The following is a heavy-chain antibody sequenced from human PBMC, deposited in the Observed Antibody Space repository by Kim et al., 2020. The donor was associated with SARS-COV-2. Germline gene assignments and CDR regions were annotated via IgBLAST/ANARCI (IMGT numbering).Heavy chain of an antibody. J-gene: IGHJ4*02. CDR3: TRDKLSVYYYDSSGYYQAPFDY. CDR1: GFTFGDYA. CDR2: IRSKAYGGTT. Sequence: GGSLRLSCTASGFTFGDYAMSWFRQAPGKGLEWVGFIRSKAYGGTTEYAASVKGRFTISRDDSKSIAYLQMNSLKTEDTAVYYCTRDKLSVYYYDSSGYYQAPFDYWGQGTLVTVSS. D-gene: IGHD3-22*01. V-gene: IGHV3-49*03.